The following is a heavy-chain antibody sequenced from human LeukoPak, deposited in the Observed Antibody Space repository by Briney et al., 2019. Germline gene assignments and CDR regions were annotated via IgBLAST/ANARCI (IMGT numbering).Heavy chain of an antibody. CDR1: GFTFSGYG. D-gene: IGHD3-22*01. J-gene: IGHJ4*02. V-gene: IGHV3-30*02. CDR3: AKDTHHHYDNSGYFIDY. CDR2: IRYDERNK. Sequence: GGSLRLSCAASGFTFSGYGMHWVRQAPGKGLEWVTFIRYDERNKYYADSVKGRFTISRDNSKNTLYLEMNSLRAEDTAVYYCAKDTHHHYDNSGYFIDYWGQGTLVTVSS.